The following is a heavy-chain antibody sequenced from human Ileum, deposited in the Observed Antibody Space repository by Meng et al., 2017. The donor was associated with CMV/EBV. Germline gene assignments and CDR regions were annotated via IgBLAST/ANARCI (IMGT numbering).Heavy chain of an antibody. J-gene: IGHJ4*02. D-gene: IGHD6-6*01. CDR1: GFTFSNYA. CDR3: AKGGNSSASLDY. Sequence: SLKISCAASGFTFSNYAMRWVRQAPGKGLEWVSGISWNSGSIGYADSVKGRFTISRDNSKNSLYLQMNSLRAEDTALYYCAKGGNSSASLDYWGQGTLVTVSS. CDR2: ISWNSGSI. V-gene: IGHV3-9*01.